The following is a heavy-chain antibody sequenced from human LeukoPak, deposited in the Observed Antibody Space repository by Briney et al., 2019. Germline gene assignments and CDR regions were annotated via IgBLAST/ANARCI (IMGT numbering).Heavy chain of an antibody. J-gene: IGHJ2*01. D-gene: IGHD6-13*01. CDR2: IFYSGST. V-gene: IGHV4-59*01. CDR1: GGSIRSYY. CDR3: ARVYYSSSYDYWYFDL. Sequence: PSETLSLTCTVSGGSIRSYYWSWIRQPPGKGLEWIGYIFYSGSTNYNPSLRSRVTISVDTSKNQFSLKLSSVTAADTAVYYCARVYYSSSYDYWYFDLWGRGTLVTVSS.